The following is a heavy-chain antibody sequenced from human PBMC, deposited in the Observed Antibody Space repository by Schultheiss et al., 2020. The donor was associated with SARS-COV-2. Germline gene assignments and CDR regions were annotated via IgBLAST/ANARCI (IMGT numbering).Heavy chain of an antibody. Sequence: ASVKVSCKASGYTFISYDINWVRQATGQGLEWMGWMNPNSGNTGYAQKFQGRVTMTRNTSISTAYMELSSLRSEDTAVYYCATLNYDILTGYYYYYYGMDVWGQGTTVTVSS. D-gene: IGHD3-9*01. J-gene: IGHJ6*02. CDR1: GYTFISYD. CDR3: ATLNYDILTGYYYYYYGMDV. CDR2: MNPNSGNT. V-gene: IGHV1-8*01.